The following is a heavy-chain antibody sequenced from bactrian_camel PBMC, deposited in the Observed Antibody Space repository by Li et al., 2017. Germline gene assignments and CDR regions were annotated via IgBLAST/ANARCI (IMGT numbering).Heavy chain of an antibody. CDR3: ARRAGGYCYTLLRTGFVY. Sequence: VQLVESGGGSVQTGGSLRLSCAASGYTYSSYCMGWFRQAPGKEREGVATITSDGRTRYADSVKGRFTISRDNAKNTLYLQMNSLKPEDTAMYYCARRAGGYCYTLLRTGFVYWGQGTQVTVS. V-gene: IGHV3S53*01. J-gene: IGHJ6*01. CDR1: GYTYSSYC. CDR2: ITSDGRT. D-gene: IGHD2*01.